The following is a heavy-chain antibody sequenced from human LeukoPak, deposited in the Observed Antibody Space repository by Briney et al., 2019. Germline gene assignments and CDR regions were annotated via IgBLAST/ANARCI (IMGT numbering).Heavy chain of an antibody. J-gene: IGHJ3*01. CDR1: GFHFSAHG. D-gene: IGHD3/OR15-3a*01. CDR3: VRDLDWGAFDV. CDR2: ISPSGDIT. V-gene: IGHV3-23*01. Sequence: GGSLRLSCAASGFHFSAHGMNWIRQAPGKGLEWVSGISPSGDITYYADSVMGRFTISRDNRKSTVSLQMDSLRAEDTALYYCVRDLDWGAFDVWGQGRMVTVSS.